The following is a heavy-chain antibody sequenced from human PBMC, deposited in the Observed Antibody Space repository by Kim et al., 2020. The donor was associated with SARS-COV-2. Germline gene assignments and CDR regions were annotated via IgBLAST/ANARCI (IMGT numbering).Heavy chain of an antibody. CDR3: AREAASIAAHFDY. D-gene: IGHD6-6*01. Sequence: GGSLRLSCAASGFTFSSYSMNWVRQAPGKGLEWVSSISSSSSYIYYADSVKGRFTISRDNAKNSLYLQMNSLRAEDTAVYYCAREAASIAAHFDYWGQGTLVTVSS. J-gene: IGHJ4*02. V-gene: IGHV3-21*01. CDR2: ISSSSSYI. CDR1: GFTFSSYS.